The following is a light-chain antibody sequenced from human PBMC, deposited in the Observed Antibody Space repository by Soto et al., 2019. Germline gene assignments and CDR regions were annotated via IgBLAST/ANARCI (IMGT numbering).Light chain of an antibody. CDR3: QQYNNLPPLT. CDR1: QSVSSN. J-gene: IGKJ4*01. V-gene: IGKV3-15*01. CDR2: GAS. Sequence: EIVMTQSPATLSVSPGERATLSCRASQSVSSNLAWYQQKPGQAPSLLIYGASTRATGIPARFSGSGSGTEFTLTINSLQSEDFAIYYCQQYNNLPPLTFGGGTKVEIK.